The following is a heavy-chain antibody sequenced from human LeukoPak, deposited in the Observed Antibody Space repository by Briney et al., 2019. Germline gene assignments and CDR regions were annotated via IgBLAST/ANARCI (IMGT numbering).Heavy chain of an antibody. CDR1: GGSFSGYY. V-gene: IGHV4-34*01. Sequence: PSETLSLTCAVYGGSFSGYYWSWVRQPPGKGLEWVGDTNHSGSTNYNPYPMCRVTISAETTKKKTSRILNSMTAAATAVYYCAGWVNWFDPWGQGTLVTVSS. J-gene: IGHJ5*02. CDR2: TNHSGST. CDR3: AGWVNWFDP. D-gene: IGHD6-13*01.